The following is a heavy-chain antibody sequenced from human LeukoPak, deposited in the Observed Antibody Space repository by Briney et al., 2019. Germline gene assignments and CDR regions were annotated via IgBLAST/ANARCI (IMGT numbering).Heavy chain of an antibody. CDR2: INHSGST. J-gene: IGHJ5*02. Sequence: SETLSLTCTVSGGSISSSSYYWSWIRQPPGKGLEWIGEINHSGSTNYNPSLKSRVTISVDTSKNQFSLKLSSVTAADTAVYYCARALVGATTVMVWFDPWGQGTLVTVSS. D-gene: IGHD1-26*01. CDR3: ARALVGATTVMVWFDP. V-gene: IGHV4-39*07. CDR1: GGSISSSSYY.